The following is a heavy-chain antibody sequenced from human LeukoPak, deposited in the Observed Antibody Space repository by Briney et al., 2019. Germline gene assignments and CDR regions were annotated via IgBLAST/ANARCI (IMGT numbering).Heavy chain of an antibody. D-gene: IGHD6-13*01. CDR1: GYTFTGYY. J-gene: IGHJ6*02. CDR2: INPNSGGT. V-gene: IGHV1-2*04. CDR3: ALIAAAGKDNYYYYGMDV. Sequence: TSVKVSCKASGYTFTGYYMHWVRQAPGQGLEWMGWINPNSGGTNYAQKFQGWVTMTRDTSISTAYMELSRLRSDDTAVYYCALIAAAGKDNYYYYGMDVWGQGTTVTVSS.